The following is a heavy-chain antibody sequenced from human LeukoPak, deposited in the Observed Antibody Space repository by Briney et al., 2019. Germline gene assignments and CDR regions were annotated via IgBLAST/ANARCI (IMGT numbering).Heavy chain of an antibody. V-gene: IGHV1-2*02. CDR2: INPNSGGT. D-gene: IGHD6-19*01. J-gene: IGHJ4*02. CDR3: ASDQGCDGSGWYPYNDY. CDR1: GYTFSGHF. Sequence: GASVEVSCKASGYTFSGHFLHWARQAPGQGLEWMGWINPNSGGTNYAQKFQGRVTMTRDTSISTAYVELSRLRSDDTAVYYCASDQGCDGSGWYPYNDYCGQGTLVTVSS.